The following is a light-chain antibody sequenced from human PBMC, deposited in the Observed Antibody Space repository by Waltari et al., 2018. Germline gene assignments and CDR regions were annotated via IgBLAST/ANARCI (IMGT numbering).Light chain of an antibody. Sequence: IVMTQSPATLSVSPGERATLSCRASQSVRANLAWYQQKPGQAPRLLIYGASTRATGIPDRFIGSGSGTEFTLTINSLQSEDFAVYYCQQYNNWPPITFGQGTRLEIK. J-gene: IGKJ5*01. CDR2: GAS. CDR1: QSVRAN. V-gene: IGKV3-15*01. CDR3: QQYNNWPPIT.